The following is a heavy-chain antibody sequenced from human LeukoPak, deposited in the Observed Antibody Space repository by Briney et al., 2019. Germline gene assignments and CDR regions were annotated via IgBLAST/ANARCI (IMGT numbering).Heavy chain of an antibody. CDR1: GFTVSSNY. V-gene: IGHV3-53*01. D-gene: IGHD6-13*01. CDR3: ATVGQPGIAAAGDLDY. CDR2: IYSGGST. Sequence: GGSLRLSCAASGFTVSSNYMSWVRQAPGKGLEWVSVIYSGGSTYYADPVKGRFTISRDNSKNTLYLQMNSLRAEDTAVYYCATVGQPGIAAAGDLDYWGQGTLVTVSS. J-gene: IGHJ4*02.